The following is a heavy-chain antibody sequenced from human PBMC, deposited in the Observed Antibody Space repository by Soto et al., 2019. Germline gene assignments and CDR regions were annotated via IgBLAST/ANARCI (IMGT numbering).Heavy chain of an antibody. V-gene: IGHV1-18*01. CDR3: ARYYDILTGFKGYYYYYMDV. D-gene: IGHD3-9*01. CDR1: GYTFTSYG. Sequence: ASVKVSCKASGYTFTSYGISWVRQAPGQGLEWMGWISAYNGNTNYAQKLQGRVTMTTDTSTSTAYMELRSLRSDDTAVYYCARYYDILTGFKGYYYYYMDVWGKGTTVTVSS. CDR2: ISAYNGNT. J-gene: IGHJ6*03.